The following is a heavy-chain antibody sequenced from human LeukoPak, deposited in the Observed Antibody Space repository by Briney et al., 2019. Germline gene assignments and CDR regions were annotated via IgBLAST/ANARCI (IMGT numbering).Heavy chain of an antibody. CDR3: AKVPYYDFWSGYSLFDY. CDR1: GFTFSSYA. J-gene: IGHJ4*02. V-gene: IGHV3-23*01. D-gene: IGHD3-3*01. CDR2: ISGSGGST. Sequence: GGSLRLSCAASGFTFSSYAMSWVRQAPGKGLEWVSAISGSGGSTYYADSVKGRFTISRDNSKNTLYLQMNSLRAEDTAVYYCAKVPYYDFWSGYSLFDYWGQGTLVTVSS.